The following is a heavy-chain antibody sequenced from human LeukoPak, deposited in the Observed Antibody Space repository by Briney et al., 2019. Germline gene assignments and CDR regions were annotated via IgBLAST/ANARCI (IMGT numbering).Heavy chain of an antibody. D-gene: IGHD3-16*01. Sequence: PSETLSLTCTVSGDSFSSYHWSWLRQPPGKGLEWIGYISSGGRTSYNPSLQSRVTISVDTSKNQFSLKLSSVTAADTAVYYCARVGRGDHTWGSYYCDQWGQGTLVSVSS. CDR1: GDSFSSYH. CDR2: ISSGGRT. V-gene: IGHV4-59*01. CDR3: ARVGRGDHTWGSYYCDQ. J-gene: IGHJ4*02.